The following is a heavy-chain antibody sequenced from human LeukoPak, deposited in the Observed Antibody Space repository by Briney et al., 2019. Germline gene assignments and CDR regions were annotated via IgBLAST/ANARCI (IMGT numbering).Heavy chain of an antibody. Sequence: GGSLRLSCAASGFTFSRHWMTWVRQGPGKGLEWVANIKRDGSEKNYVDSVKGRFTISRDNAKNSLYLQMNSLRAEDTAVYYCATPLDYYDRSDSHQGGDWGQGTLVTVSS. D-gene: IGHD3-22*01. CDR1: GFTFSRHW. V-gene: IGHV3-7*03. J-gene: IGHJ4*02. CDR2: IKRDGSEK. CDR3: ATPLDYYDRSDSHQGGD.